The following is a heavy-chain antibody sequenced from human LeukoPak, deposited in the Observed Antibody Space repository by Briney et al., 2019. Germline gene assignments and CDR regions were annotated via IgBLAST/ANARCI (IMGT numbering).Heavy chain of an antibody. Sequence: GGSLRLSCAASGFTFSSYAMSWVRQAPGEGLEWLSFIDSRSSVMYYADSVKGRFTISRDNAKNSLYLQIDSLRAEDTATYYCARASRIKAYYSHHFDYWGQGALVAVSS. CDR1: GFTFSSYA. J-gene: IGHJ4*02. D-gene: IGHD3-22*01. CDR3: ARASRIKAYYSHHFDY. CDR2: IDSRSSVM. V-gene: IGHV3-48*01.